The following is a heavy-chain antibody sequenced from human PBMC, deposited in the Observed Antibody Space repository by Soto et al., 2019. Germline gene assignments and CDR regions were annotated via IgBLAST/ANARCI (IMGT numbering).Heavy chain of an antibody. J-gene: IGHJ4*02. V-gene: IGHV3-23*01. CDR2: ISTTGGST. CDR1: GFTFNAYS. D-gene: IGHD1-1*01. Sequence: DVQLLESGGRLVQPAVSLRLSCAASGFTFNAYSLSWVRQAPGKGLEWVSAISTTGGSTYYADSVKGRFTIARDNSQNTLSLQMNSLRAEDTAVYYCARPDGATYNFRYWGQGTLVTVSS. CDR3: ARPDGATYNFRY.